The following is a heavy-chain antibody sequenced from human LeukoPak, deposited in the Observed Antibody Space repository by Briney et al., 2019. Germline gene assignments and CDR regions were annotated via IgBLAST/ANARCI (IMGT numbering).Heavy chain of an antibody. CDR3: ARGGQQLVNWFDP. CDR2: IYTSGST. D-gene: IGHD6-13*01. Sequence: PSETLFLTCTVSGGSISSGSYYWSWIRQPAGKGLEWIGRIYTSGSTDYNPSLKSRVTVSVDTSKSQFSLKLNSVTAADTAFYYCARGGQQLVNWFDPWGQGILVTVSS. J-gene: IGHJ5*02. CDR1: GGSISSGSYY. V-gene: IGHV4-61*02.